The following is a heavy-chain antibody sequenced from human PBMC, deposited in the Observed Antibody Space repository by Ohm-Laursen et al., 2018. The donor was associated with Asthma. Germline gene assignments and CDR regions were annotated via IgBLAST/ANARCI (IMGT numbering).Heavy chain of an antibody. CDR3: ARVVPAAISFDY. J-gene: IGHJ4*02. Sequence: TLSLTCAVSGGSIFSGGYSWSWIRQPPGKGLEWLGYTHQDGSAYYNPSLKSRGTISIDRSKNQFSLKLSSVTAADTAVYYCARVVPAAISFDYWGQGTLVTVSS. V-gene: IGHV4-30-2*01. CDR2: THQDGSA. CDR1: GGSIFSGGYS. D-gene: IGHD2-2*01.